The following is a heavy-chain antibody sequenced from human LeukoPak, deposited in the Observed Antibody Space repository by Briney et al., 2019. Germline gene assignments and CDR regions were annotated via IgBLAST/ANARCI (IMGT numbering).Heavy chain of an antibody. Sequence: SETLSLTCTVSGGSISSYYWSWIRQPPGKGLEWIGYIYQSGSTYFNPSLNSRVTISIDRSKNQFSLKLSSVTAADTAVYYCARGYGDSSFDYWGQGTLVTVSS. J-gene: IGHJ4*02. CDR1: GGSISSYY. CDR2: IYQSGST. CDR3: ARGYGDSSFDY. V-gene: IGHV4-59*12. D-gene: IGHD4-17*01.